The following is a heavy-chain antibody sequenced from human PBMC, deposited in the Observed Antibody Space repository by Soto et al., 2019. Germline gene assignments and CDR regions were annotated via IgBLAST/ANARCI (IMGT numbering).Heavy chain of an antibody. Sequence: QVHLVESGGGVVQPGGSLRLSCAASGDSGFSFSSYGIHWVRQAPGKGLEWVSVISYDGSNRHFADSVKGRFAVSRGDAMHTVYLQMNALRPEDTAVYYCAKDRMVRSYYYGMDVWGQGTTVTVSS. D-gene: IGHD5-18*01. V-gene: IGHV3-30*18. J-gene: IGHJ6*02. CDR3: AKDRMVRSYYYGMDV. CDR1: GDSGFSFSSYG. CDR2: ISYDGSNR.